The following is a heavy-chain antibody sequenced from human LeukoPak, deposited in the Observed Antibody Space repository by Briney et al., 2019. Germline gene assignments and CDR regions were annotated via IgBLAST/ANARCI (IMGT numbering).Heavy chain of an antibody. V-gene: IGHV4-39*07. CDR1: GGSINSGANY. D-gene: IGHD1-20*01. J-gene: IGHJ3*02. Sequence: PSETLSLTCTVSGGSINSGANYWAWISQPPGKGLEWIGTIYYSGSTYYNPSLNSRVTMSLDTSKNQFSLKLSSVTAADTAVYYCAREAYNWNVDAFDIWGRGTMVTVSS. CDR2: IYYSGST. CDR3: AREAYNWNVDAFDI.